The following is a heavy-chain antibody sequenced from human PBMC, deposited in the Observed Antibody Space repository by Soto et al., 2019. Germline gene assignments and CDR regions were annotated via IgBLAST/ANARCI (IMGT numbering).Heavy chain of an antibody. V-gene: IGHV4-59*01. CDR1: GGSISSYY. CDR2: IYYSGST. D-gene: IGHD3-3*01. Sequence: LSLTCTVSGGSISSYYWSWIRHPPGEGREWIGYIYYSGSTNYNPSLKSRVTISVDTSKNQFSLKLSSVTAADTAVYYCARDYNRYYDFWSGSYGMDVWGQGTTVTVSS. J-gene: IGHJ6*02. CDR3: ARDYNRYYDFWSGSYGMDV.